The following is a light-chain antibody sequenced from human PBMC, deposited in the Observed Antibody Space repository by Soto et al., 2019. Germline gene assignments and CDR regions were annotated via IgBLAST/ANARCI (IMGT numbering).Light chain of an antibody. J-gene: IGKJ5*01. CDR3: QQHNQLPIT. CDR2: YIS. V-gene: IGKV3D-15*01. CDR1: QSAGNF. Sequence: LVMTQSPATLSVSPGETASLSCRASQSAGNFLAWYQQKPGQAPRLLIYYISTRATGIPARFSGSGSGTEFTLTINSLQSEDSAVYYCQQHNQLPITFGQGTRLEI.